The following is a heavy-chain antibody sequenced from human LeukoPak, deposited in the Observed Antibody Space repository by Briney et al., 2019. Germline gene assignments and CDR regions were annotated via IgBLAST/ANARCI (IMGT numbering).Heavy chain of an antibody. Sequence: PGRSLRLSCAASGFTFSSYAMHWVRQAPGKGLEWVAVISYDGSNKYYADSVKGRFTISRDNSKNTLYLQMNSLRAEDTAVYYCARDHTFGGVIPYHWGQGTLVTVSS. V-gene: IGHV3-30*04. D-gene: IGHD3-16*02. CDR3: ARDHTFGGVIPYH. CDR2: ISYDGSNK. J-gene: IGHJ5*02. CDR1: GFTFSSYA.